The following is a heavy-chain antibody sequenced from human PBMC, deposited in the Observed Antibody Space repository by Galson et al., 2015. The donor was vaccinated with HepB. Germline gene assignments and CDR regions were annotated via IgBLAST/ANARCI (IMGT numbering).Heavy chain of an antibody. CDR2: IGTAGDT. V-gene: IGHV3-13*04. D-gene: IGHD3-22*01. Sequence: SLRLSCAGSGFTFSSYNMNWVRQATGKGLEWVSAIGTAGDTYYPGSVKGRFTISRENAKNSLYLQMNSLRAGDTAVYYCARSYYDSSGYYFPTAGEWYFDLWGRGTLVTVSS. CDR3: ARSYYDSSGYYFPTAGEWYFDL. CDR1: GFTFSSYN. J-gene: IGHJ2*01.